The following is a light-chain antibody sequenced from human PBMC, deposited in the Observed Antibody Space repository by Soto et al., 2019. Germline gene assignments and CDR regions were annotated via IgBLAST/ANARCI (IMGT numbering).Light chain of an antibody. CDR3: QLYGSSPELT. CDR1: QILNGGS. CDR2: DSS. Sequence: EIVLTQSPGTLSLSPGDRAALSCRTTQILNGGSLAWYQVKPGQAPRLLMYDSSTRAAGVPNRFSGSGSGTDFTLTISRLETEDFAVYYCQLYGSSPELTFGGGTKVEIK. J-gene: IGKJ4*01. V-gene: IGKV3-20*01.